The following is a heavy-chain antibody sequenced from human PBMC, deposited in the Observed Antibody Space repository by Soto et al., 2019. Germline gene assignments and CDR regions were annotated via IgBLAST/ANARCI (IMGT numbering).Heavy chain of an antibody. CDR3: ARDLWCDGRTCYSYEPVGNWFDP. V-gene: IGHV1-18*01. Sequence: ASVKVSCKTSGYRFTNFGVTWVRQAPGQGLEWMRWLSPQNGKTNYAERLQGRLTMTTDSSTSTAYMELRSLTSDDTAVYYCARDLWCDGRTCYSYEPVGNWFDPWGQGTPVTVSS. D-gene: IGHD2-21*02. J-gene: IGHJ5*02. CDR1: GYRFTNFG. CDR2: LSPQNGKT.